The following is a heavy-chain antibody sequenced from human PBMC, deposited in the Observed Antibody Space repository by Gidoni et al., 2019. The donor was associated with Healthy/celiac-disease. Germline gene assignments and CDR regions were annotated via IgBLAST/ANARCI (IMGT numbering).Heavy chain of an antibody. CDR2: ISSSGSTI. CDR3: ARDIWHIVVVTANPGWFDP. V-gene: IGHV3-11*01. J-gene: IGHJ5*02. CDR1: GFTFSDYY. D-gene: IGHD2-21*02. Sequence: QVQLVESGGGLVKPGGSLRLSRAASGFTFSDYYMSWIRQAPGKGLEWVSYISSSGSTIYYADSVKGRFTISRDNAKNSLYLQMNSLRAEDTAVYYCARDIWHIVVVTANPGWFDPWGQGTLVTVSS.